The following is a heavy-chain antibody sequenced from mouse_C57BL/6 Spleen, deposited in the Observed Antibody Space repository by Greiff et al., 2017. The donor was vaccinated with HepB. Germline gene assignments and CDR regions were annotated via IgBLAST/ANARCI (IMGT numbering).Heavy chain of an antibody. J-gene: IGHJ3*01. Sequence: VQLQQSGAELVKPGASVKLSCKASGYTFTSYWMHWVKQRPGRGLEWIGRIDPNSGGTKYNEKFKSKATLTVDKPSSTAYMQLSSLTSKDSAVYYCARSPGNYYGSSPFAYWGQRTLVTVSA. V-gene: IGHV1-72*01. D-gene: IGHD1-1*01. CDR2: IDPNSGGT. CDR3: ARSPGNYYGSSPFAY. CDR1: GYTFTSYW.